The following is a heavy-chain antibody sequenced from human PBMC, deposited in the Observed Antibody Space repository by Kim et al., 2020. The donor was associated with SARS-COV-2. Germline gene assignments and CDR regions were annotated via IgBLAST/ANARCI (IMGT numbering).Heavy chain of an antibody. Sequence: SRVTISVDTSKNQFPLKLSSVTAADTAVYYCARGVNYDILTGYSPYGMDVWGQGTTVTVSS. J-gene: IGHJ6*02. V-gene: IGHV4-31*02. D-gene: IGHD3-9*01. CDR3: ARGVNYDILTGYSPYGMDV.